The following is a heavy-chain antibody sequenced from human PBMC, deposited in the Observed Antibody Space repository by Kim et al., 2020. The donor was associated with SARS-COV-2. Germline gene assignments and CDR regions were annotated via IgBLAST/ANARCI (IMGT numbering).Heavy chain of an antibody. CDR3: CRSGGARYFDL. D-gene: IGHD3-16*01. CDR2: IREKPYGATT. Sequence: GSLRLSCTASGFTFGDYVMSWFRQAPGKGLEWVGFIREKPYGATTEYAASVEGRFSISRDDSRSIAYLHMNGMKTDDTAVYYCCRSGGARYFDLWGRGTLVTVSS. CDR1: GFTFGDYV. V-gene: IGHV3-49*03. J-gene: IGHJ2*01.